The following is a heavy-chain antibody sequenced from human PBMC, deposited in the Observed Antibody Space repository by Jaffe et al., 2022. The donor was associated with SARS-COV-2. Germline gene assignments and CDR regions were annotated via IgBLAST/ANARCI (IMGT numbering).Heavy chain of an antibody. CDR1: GGSISSSSYY. V-gene: IGHV4-39*01. CDR3: ARITMVRGGPFYFDY. Sequence: QLQLQESGPGLVKPSETLSLTCTVSGGSISSSSYYWGWIRQPPGKGLEWIGSIYYSGSTYYNPSLKSRVTISVDTSKNQFSLKLSSVTAADTAVYYCARITMVRGGPFYFDYWGQGTLVTVSS. J-gene: IGHJ4*02. CDR2: IYYSGST. D-gene: IGHD3-10*01.